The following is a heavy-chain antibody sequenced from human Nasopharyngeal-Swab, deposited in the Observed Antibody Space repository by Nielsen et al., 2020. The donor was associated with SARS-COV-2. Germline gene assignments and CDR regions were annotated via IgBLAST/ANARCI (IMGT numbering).Heavy chain of an antibody. D-gene: IGHD3-3*01. J-gene: IGHJ6*02. CDR1: GYSFTSYW. CDR2: IDPSDSST. V-gene: IGHV5-10-1*01. Sequence: GESLKISCKGSGYSFTSYWISWGRQMPGKGLEWMGMIDPSDSSTNYSPSFQGHVTISADKSISTAYLQWSSLKASDTAMYYCARLRASAFGNYYYGMDVWGQGTTVTVSS. CDR3: ARLRASAFGNYYYGMDV.